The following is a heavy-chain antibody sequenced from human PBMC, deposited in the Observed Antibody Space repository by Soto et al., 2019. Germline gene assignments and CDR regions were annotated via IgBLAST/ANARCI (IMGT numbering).Heavy chain of an antibody. J-gene: IGHJ4*02. V-gene: IGHV3-23*01. D-gene: IGHD5-12*01. CDR1: GFTFGSSG. Sequence: EVQLLESGGGLVQPGGSLRLSCAAPGFTFGSSGLGWVAQAPGKGLEWISGLSGSGGSTYYADSVKGRFTISRDTSKSSLYLQMHSLRVEDTAVYYCAKDSGYDHTDWGQGTLVTVSS. CDR2: LSGSGGST. CDR3: AKDSGYDHTD.